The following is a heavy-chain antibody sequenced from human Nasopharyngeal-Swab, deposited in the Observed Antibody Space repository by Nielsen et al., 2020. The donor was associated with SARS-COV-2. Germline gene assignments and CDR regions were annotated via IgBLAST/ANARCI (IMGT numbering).Heavy chain of an antibody. CDR1: GFPFDDYA. Sequence: GGSLRLSCVASGFPFDDYAMSWVRLPPGRGLQWVAGITWNSGNIGYADSVKGRFTVSRDNADNTLFLQMDSLRPEDTAFYYCAKSLYTSTWSYYFDIWGQGSMVTVSS. J-gene: IGHJ4*02. CDR3: AKSLYTSTWSYYFDI. V-gene: IGHV3-9*01. CDR2: ITWNSGNI. D-gene: IGHD6-13*01.